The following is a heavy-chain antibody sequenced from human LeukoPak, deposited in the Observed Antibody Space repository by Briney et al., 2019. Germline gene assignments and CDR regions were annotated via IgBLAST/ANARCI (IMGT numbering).Heavy chain of an antibody. J-gene: IGHJ4*02. CDR1: GFSISSFW. CDR2: IKQDGSET. Sequence: GGSLRLSCVVSGFSISSFWMSWVRQAPGQGLESVATIKQDGSETHYVDSVKGRFTISRDNAKNSLWLRVDSLRVEDTAVYYCTRGWSPILWGQGTLVTVSS. CDR3: TRGWSPIL. V-gene: IGHV3-7*01.